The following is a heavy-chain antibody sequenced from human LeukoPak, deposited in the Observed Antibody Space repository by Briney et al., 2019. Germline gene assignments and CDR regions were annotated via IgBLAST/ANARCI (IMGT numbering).Heavy chain of an antibody. Sequence: PSETLSLTCTVSGGSISSYYWNWIRQPPGKGLEWIGYIYYSGSTYYNPSLKSRVTISVDTSKNQFSLKLSSVTAADTAVYYCARQSAVAAGPNWFDPWGQGTLVTVSS. D-gene: IGHD6-13*01. V-gene: IGHV4-59*04. CDR2: IYYSGST. CDR1: GGSISSYY. CDR3: ARQSAVAAGPNWFDP. J-gene: IGHJ5*02.